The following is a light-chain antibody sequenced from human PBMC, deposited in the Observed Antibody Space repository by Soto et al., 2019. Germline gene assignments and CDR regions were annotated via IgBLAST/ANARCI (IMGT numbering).Light chain of an antibody. CDR2: GAS. Sequence: EIVKTQSPATLSVSPGERATLSCRASQSVRSNLAWYQQKPGQAPRLLIYGASTRATGIPARFSGSGSGTEFTLTISSLQSEDFAVYYCQQYNTWPPLTFGGGTKVEIK. CDR1: QSVRSN. V-gene: IGKV3-15*01. CDR3: QQYNTWPPLT. J-gene: IGKJ4*01.